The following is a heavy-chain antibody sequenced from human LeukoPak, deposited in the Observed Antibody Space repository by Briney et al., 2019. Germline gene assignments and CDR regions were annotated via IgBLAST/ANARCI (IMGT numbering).Heavy chain of an antibody. CDR1: GFTFSSYA. J-gene: IGHJ4*02. D-gene: IGHD5-12*01. Sequence: PGRSLRLSCAASGFTFSSYAMHWVRQAPGKGLEWVAVISYDGSNKYYADSVKGRFTISRDNSKNTLYLQMNSLRAEDTAVYYCAKGGSGYDRWGSRYWGQGTLVTVSS. CDR2: ISYDGSNK. CDR3: AKGGSGYDRWGSRY. V-gene: IGHV3-30-3*01.